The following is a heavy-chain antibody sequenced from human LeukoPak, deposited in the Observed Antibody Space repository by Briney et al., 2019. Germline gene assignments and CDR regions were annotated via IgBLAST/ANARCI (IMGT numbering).Heavy chain of an antibody. D-gene: IGHD4/OR15-4a*01. Sequence: SVKVSCKASGGTFSSYAISWVRQAPGQGLEWMGGIIPIFGTANYAPKFQGRVTITADESTSTAYMELGSLRSEDTAVYYCASRLTYRIAHLAGYFDLWGRGTLVTVSS. CDR1: GGTFSSYA. CDR3: ASRLTYRIAHLAGYFDL. J-gene: IGHJ2*01. V-gene: IGHV1-69*01. CDR2: IIPIFGTA.